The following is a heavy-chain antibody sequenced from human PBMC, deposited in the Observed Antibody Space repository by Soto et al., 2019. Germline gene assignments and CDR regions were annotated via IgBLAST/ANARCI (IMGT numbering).Heavy chain of an antibody. Sequence: EVQLMESGGGLVQPGGSLRLSCTASGFTFSTYWMHWVRQAPGKGLVWVAHINSDGISTIYADSVKGRFTISRDNAKNTLNLQMNSLRVEDTAVYFCATREYDSVTVYSLDYWGQGTLVTVSS. V-gene: IGHV3-74*01. CDR2: INSDGIST. J-gene: IGHJ4*02. CDR3: ATREYDSVTVYSLDY. D-gene: IGHD3-9*01. CDR1: GFTFSTYW.